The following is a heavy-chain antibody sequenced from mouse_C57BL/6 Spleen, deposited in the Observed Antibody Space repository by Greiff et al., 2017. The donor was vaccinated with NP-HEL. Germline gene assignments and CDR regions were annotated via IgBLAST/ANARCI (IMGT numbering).Heavy chain of an antibody. CDR1: GYAFTNYL. CDR2: INPGSGGT. Sequence: VQLQQSGAELVRPGTSVKVSCKASGYAFTNYLIEWVKQRPGQGLEWIGVINPGSGGTNYNEKFKGKATLTADKSSSTAYMQLRSLTSEDSAVYFCARDYYGSSVDDWGQGTTLTVSS. CDR3: ARDYYGSSVDD. D-gene: IGHD1-1*01. J-gene: IGHJ2*01. V-gene: IGHV1-54*01.